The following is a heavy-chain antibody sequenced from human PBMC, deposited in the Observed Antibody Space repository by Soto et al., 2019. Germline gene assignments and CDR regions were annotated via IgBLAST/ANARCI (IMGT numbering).Heavy chain of an antibody. J-gene: IGHJ5*02. V-gene: IGHV3-21*01. CDR2: ISSSSTYI. CDR3: AVIGVVAATHWFDP. CDR1: GFTFSSYS. Sequence: EVQLVESGGGLVKPGGSLRLSCAASGFTFSSYSMNWVRQAPGKGLEWVSSISSSSTYIYYADSVKGRFTISRDNAKNALCLQMNSLRAEDTALYYCAVIGVVAATHWFDPWGQGTLVTVSS. D-gene: IGHD2-15*01.